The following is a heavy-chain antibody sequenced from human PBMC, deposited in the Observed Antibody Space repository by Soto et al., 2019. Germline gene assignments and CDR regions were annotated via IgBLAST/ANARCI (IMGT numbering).Heavy chain of an antibody. V-gene: IGHV1-3*04. CDR1: GYTFTSYS. Sequence: ASVKVSCKTSGYTFTSYSIHWVRQAPGQRPEWMGWINTANGNTKYSQKFQGRVTITRDRSATTASMELNSLRSEDTAVYYCAKPRLLWFGELDYFDCWGQGTLVTVSS. J-gene: IGHJ4*02. CDR2: INTANGNT. CDR3: AKPRLLWFGELDYFDC. D-gene: IGHD3-10*01.